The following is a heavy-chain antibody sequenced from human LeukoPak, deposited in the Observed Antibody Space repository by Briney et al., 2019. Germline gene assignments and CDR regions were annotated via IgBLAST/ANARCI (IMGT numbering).Heavy chain of an antibody. V-gene: IGHV4-59*08. D-gene: IGHD3-10*01. J-gene: IGHJ5*02. Sequence: SETLSLTCTVSGGSISSYYWSWIRQPPGKGLEWIGYIYYSGSTNYNPSLKSRVTISVDTSKNQFSLKLSSVTAADTAVYYCARHASVRGVFDPWGQGTLVTVSS. CDR1: GGSISSYY. CDR2: IYYSGST. CDR3: ARHASVRGVFDP.